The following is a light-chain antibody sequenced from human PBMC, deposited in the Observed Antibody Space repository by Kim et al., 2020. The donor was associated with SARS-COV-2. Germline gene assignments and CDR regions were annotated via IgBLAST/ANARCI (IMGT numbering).Light chain of an antibody. Sequence: SPGENRTLPCRARQGFSNHLTWLQQKPWPAPQLLIQCASKKAHGIPARFSGSGSGTDFALTISSLEPEDFAVYYCQQRSNWPLTFGGGTKVDIK. V-gene: IGKV3-11*01. CDR2: CAS. CDR1: QGFSNH. CDR3: QQRSNWPLT. J-gene: IGKJ4*01.